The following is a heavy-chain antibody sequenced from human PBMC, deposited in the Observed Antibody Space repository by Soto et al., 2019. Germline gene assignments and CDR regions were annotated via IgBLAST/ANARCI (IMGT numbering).Heavy chain of an antibody. V-gene: IGHV4-34*01. Sequence: SETLSLTCAVYGGSFSGYYWTWIRQPPGTGLEWIGEINHSGSTNYNPSLKSRVTISVDTSKNQLSLQLNSVTPEDTGVYYCARLVGNSWIDYWGQGTLVTVSS. CDR1: GGSFSGYY. D-gene: IGHD6-13*01. CDR2: INHSGST. CDR3: ARLVGNSWIDY. J-gene: IGHJ4*02.